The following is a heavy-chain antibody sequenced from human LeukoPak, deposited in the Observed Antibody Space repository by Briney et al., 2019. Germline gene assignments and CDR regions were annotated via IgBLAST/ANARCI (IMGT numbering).Heavy chain of an antibody. Sequence: ASVKVSCKASGYTFTGYYMHWVRQAPGQGLEWMGRINPNSGGTNYAQKFQGRVTMTRDTSISTAYMELSRLRSDDTAVYYCVRDYFNWNDGEDYWGQGTLVTVSS. CDR2: INPNSGGT. V-gene: IGHV1-2*06. CDR1: GYTFTGYY. J-gene: IGHJ4*02. D-gene: IGHD1-1*01. CDR3: VRDYFNWNDGEDY.